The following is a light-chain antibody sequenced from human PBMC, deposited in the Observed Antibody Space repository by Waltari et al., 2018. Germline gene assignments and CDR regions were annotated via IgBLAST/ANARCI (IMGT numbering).Light chain of an antibody. CDR3: CSFAFSSTTSVI. J-gene: IGLJ2*01. CDR1: SSDVGRYNL. V-gene: IGLV2-23*02. CDR2: EVS. Sequence: QSALTQPASVSGSPGQSITISCPGTSSDVGRYNLFSWYQQYPGKAPKLIIYEVSKRPSGVSDRFSGSKSANTASLTISGLQDEDEADYYCCSFAFSSTTSVIFGGGTKLAVL.